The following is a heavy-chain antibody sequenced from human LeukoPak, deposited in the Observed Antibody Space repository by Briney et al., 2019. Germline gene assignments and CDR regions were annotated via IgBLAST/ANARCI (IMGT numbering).Heavy chain of an antibody. CDR1: GYTFTNYG. J-gene: IGHJ6*03. CDR3: ARIFMSTLFYYYMDV. CDR2: ISAYNGHT. V-gene: IGHV1-18*01. D-gene: IGHD3-3*01. Sequence: ASVKVSCKASGYTFTNYGISWVRQAPGQGLEWMGWISAYNGHTKYAQKVQGRVTMTRDTSTSTAYMELRSLRSDDTAVYYCARIFMSTLFYYYMDVWGKGTTVTVSS.